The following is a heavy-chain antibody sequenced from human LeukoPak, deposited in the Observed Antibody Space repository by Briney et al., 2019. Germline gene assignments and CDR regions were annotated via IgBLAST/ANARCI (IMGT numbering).Heavy chain of an antibody. V-gene: IGHV1-69*13. J-gene: IGHJ3*01. CDR2: IIPFFGTA. CDR1: GCTFSSYA. CDR3: VRGEVVPAASHAFDG. D-gene: IGHD2-2*01. Sequence: SVNVSCKASGCTFSSYAISWVRQPPGQGREWMGGIIPFFGTANYLHKFPGGAAITPHQYTSTAYISLSNLTYEDTAVHYCVRGEVVPAASHAFDGWGQGTMVTVSS.